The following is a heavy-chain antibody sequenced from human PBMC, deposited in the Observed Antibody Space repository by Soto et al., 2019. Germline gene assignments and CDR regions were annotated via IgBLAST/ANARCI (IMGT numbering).Heavy chain of an antibody. CDR2: ISYDGSNK. J-gene: IGHJ4*01. CDR3: AKVLSGWVVVVAADY. Sequence: QVQLVESGGGVVQPGRSLRLSCAASGFTFSTYGMHWVRQAPGKGLEWVAVISYDGSNKYYADSVKGRFTISRDNSKNTLSLQMNSLTADDTAVYYCAKVLSGWVVVVAADYWGHGTLVTVSS. D-gene: IGHD2-15*01. V-gene: IGHV3-30*18. CDR1: GFTFSTYG.